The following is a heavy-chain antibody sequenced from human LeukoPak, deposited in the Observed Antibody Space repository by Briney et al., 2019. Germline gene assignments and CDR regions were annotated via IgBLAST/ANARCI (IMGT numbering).Heavy chain of an antibody. CDR1: GFTFSSYS. V-gene: IGHV3-21*01. D-gene: IGHD6-13*01. Sequence: GGSLRLSCAASGFTFSSYSMNWVRQAPGKGLEWVSSISSSSSYIYYADSVKGRFTISRDNAKNTLYLQMNSLRAEDTAVYYCAVRYSGRWYLFDYWGQGTLVTVSS. CDR2: ISSSSSYI. J-gene: IGHJ4*02. CDR3: AVRYSGRWYLFDY.